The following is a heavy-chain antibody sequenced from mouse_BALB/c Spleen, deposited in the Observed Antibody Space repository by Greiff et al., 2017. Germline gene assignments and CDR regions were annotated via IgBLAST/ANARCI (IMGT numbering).Heavy chain of an antibody. CDR1: GYTFTSYD. CDR2: IHPSDSET. V-gene: IGHV1-74*04. D-gene: IGHD1-2*01. J-gene: IGHJ2*01. Sequence: VQLQESGPELVKPGALVKISCKASGYTFTSYDINWVKQRPGQGLEWIGMIHPSDSETRLNQKFKDKATLTVDKSSSTAYMQLSSPTSEDSAVYFCARSVLSFHYFDYWGQGTTLTVSS. CDR3: ARSVLSFHYFDY.